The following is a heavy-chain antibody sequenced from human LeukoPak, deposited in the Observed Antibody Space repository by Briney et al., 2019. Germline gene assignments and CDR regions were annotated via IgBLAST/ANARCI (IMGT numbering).Heavy chain of an antibody. Sequence: SETLSLTCTVSGGSISGCSYYWAWIRQPPGKGLEWIGSGFYSGSAYYNPSLKSRLTISVDTSKNQFSLDLSSVTAADTAVYYCATLRGAMSAVTSDFDYWGQGTLVTVSS. J-gene: IGHJ4*02. V-gene: IGHV4-39*01. CDR1: GGSISGCSYY. CDR3: ATLRGAMSAVTSDFDY. D-gene: IGHD4-17*01. CDR2: GFYSGSA.